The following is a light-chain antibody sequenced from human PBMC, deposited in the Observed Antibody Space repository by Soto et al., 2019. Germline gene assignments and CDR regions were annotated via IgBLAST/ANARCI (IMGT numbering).Light chain of an antibody. CDR2: AAS. CDR3: QNYDSSPPYT. Sequence: IVLTQSPVTLSLSPGERATLSCRASRSFASSYLGWYQQKPGQAPRLLIYAASTRATGIPDRFSGSGYATDFTLTISRLEPEDSAVYYCQNYDSSPPYTFGQGTKLEIK. CDR1: RSFASSY. J-gene: IGKJ2*01. V-gene: IGKV3-20*01.